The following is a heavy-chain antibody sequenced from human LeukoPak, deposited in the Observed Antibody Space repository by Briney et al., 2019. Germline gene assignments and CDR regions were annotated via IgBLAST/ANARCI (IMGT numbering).Heavy chain of an antibody. D-gene: IGHD6-19*01. Sequence: TGGSLRLSCAASGFTFHAYAMYWVRQAPGKGPVWVSLISGDSGSTDYADFVKGRFTISRDNSQNSVFLQMNSLTSEDTAVDFCAKDRGSGWYYFHYWGQGTLVTVSS. J-gene: IGHJ4*02. CDR1: GFTFHAYA. CDR2: ISGDSGST. CDR3: AKDRGSGWYYFHY. V-gene: IGHV3-43*02.